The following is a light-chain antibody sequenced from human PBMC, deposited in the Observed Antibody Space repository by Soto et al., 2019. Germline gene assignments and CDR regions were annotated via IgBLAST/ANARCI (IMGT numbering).Light chain of an antibody. CDR3: HQYDSSPLT. J-gene: IGKJ4*01. CDR2: GAS. V-gene: IGKV3-20*01. CDR1: QSVSSSY. Sequence: IVLTQSPGTLSLSPGERATLSCRASQSVSSSYLAWYQQKPGQAPRLLSYGASSRATGIPDRFSGSGSGTDFTLTIRRLEPEDFAVYYCHQYDSSPLTFGVGTKVEIK.